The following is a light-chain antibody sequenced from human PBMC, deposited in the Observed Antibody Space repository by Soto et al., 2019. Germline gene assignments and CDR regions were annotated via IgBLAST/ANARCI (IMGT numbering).Light chain of an antibody. V-gene: IGLV2-23*02. CDR3: CSYAGGSPWV. J-gene: IGLJ3*02. CDR2: EVH. Sequence: QSVLTQPASVSGSPGQSITISCTGTSSDVGSYNLVSWYQQHPGRAPKLMIFEVHKRPSGVSNRFSGSKSGNTASLTISGLQAEDEADYYCCSYAGGSPWVLGGGTKVTVL. CDR1: SSDVGSYNL.